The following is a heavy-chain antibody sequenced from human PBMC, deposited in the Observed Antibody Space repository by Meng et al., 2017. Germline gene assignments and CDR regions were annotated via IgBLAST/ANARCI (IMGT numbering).Heavy chain of an antibody. J-gene: IGHJ4*02. D-gene: IGHD6-19*01. CDR3: ARVKGGQWLGLLDY. V-gene: IGHV3-30*04. Sequence: GESLKISCAASGFTFSSYAMHWVRQAPGKGLEWVAGISYDGSNKYYADSVKGRFTISRDHSKNSLYLQMNSLRAEDTDVYYCARVKGGQWLGLLDYWGQGRLVTVSS. CDR2: ISYDGSNK. CDR1: GFTFSSYA.